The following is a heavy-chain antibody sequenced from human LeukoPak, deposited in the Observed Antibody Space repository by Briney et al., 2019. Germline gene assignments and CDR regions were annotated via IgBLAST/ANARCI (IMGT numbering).Heavy chain of an antibody. CDR3: ARAQRITMVRGVIYWFDP. D-gene: IGHD3-10*01. CDR2: MNPNSGNT. Sequence: VSSVKVSCKASGYTFTSYDINWVRQATGQGLEWMGWMNPNSGNTGYAQKFQGRVTITRNTSISTAYMELSSLRSEDTAVYYCARAQRITMVRGVIYWFDPWGQGTLVTVSS. CDR1: GYTFTSYD. V-gene: IGHV1-8*03. J-gene: IGHJ5*02.